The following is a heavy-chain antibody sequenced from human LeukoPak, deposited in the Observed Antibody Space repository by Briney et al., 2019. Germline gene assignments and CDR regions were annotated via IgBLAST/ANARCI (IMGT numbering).Heavy chain of an antibody. CDR3: ARLLDYYDSSGSLLGAFDI. CDR1: GYSFTNYW. J-gene: IGHJ3*02. D-gene: IGHD3-22*01. CDR2: TYPGDSDT. V-gene: IGHV5-51*01. Sequence: GESLKISCKGSGYSFTNYWIGWVRQTPGKGLEWMGITYPGDSDTRYSPSFQGQVTISADKSISTAYLQWSSLTASDTAIYYCARLLDYYDSSGSLLGAFDIWGQGTMVTVSS.